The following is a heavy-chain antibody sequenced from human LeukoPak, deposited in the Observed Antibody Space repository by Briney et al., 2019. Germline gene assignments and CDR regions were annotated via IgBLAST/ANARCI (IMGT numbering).Heavy chain of an antibody. CDR2: IYSGGST. D-gene: IGHD2-15*01. CDR3: ARDRRDCSGGSCYSLSAFDI. CDR1: GFTVSSNY. Sequence: PGGSLRLSCAASGFTVSSNYMSWVRQAPGKGLEWVSVIYSGGSTYYADSVKGRFTISRDNSKNMLYLQMNSLRAEDTAVYYCARDRRDCSGGSCYSLSAFDIWGQGTMVTVSS. V-gene: IGHV3-53*01. J-gene: IGHJ3*02.